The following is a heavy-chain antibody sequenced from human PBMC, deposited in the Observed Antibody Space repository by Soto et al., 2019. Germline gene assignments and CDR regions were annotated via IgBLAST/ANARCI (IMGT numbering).Heavy chain of an antibody. J-gene: IGHJ4*02. CDR1: GFPFRSYG. Sequence: PVGSLRLSCEGSGFPFRSYGIQWVRQAPGKGLEWLGLIWNDGSHAYYADSVKGRFTISRDNSKNTVFLQVSNLRAEDTAVYFCARDQTDSGGYSDSWGQGTLVTVS. D-gene: IGHD2-15*01. CDR3: ARDQTDSGGYSDS. V-gene: IGHV3-33*01. CDR2: IWNDGSHA.